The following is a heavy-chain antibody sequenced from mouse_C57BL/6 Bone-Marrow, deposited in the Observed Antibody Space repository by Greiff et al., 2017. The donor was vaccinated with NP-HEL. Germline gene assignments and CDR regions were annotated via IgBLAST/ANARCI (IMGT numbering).Heavy chain of an antibody. CDR2: IDPNSGGT. J-gene: IGHJ4*01. V-gene: IGHV1-72*01. Sequence: VQLQQPGAELVKPGASVKLSCKASGYTFTSYWMHWVKQRPGRGLEWIGRIDPNSGGTKYNEKFKSKATLTVDKHSSTAYMQLSSLTSEDSAVYYCARGRQLRLPYAMDYWGQGTSVTVSS. CDR1: GYTFTSYW. CDR3: ARGRQLRLPYAMDY. D-gene: IGHD3-2*02.